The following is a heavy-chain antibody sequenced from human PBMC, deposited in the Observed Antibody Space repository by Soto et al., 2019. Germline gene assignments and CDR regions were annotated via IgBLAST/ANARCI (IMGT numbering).Heavy chain of an antibody. Sequence: SETLSLTCTVSGGSTNSRSDYWGWIRQPPGKGLEWIGSVYYSGSTHDNPSLQSRVTISVNTSRNQFSLNLISVTAADTAVYFCARQPRGPGYGERGLYFDHWGQGTLVTVSS. V-gene: IGHV4-39*01. CDR1: GGSTNSRSDY. J-gene: IGHJ4*02. D-gene: IGHD3-16*01. CDR2: VYYSGST. CDR3: ARQPRGPGYGERGLYFDH.